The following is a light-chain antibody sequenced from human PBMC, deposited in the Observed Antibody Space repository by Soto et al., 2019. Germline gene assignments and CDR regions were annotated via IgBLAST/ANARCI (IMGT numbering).Light chain of an antibody. V-gene: IGKV3-20*01. Sequence: EIVMTQSPATLSLSTGERATLSCRASQGVSSYLAWYQQRPGQAPRLLMYGASSRATGIPERFSGSGSGTDFTLTISRLEPEDFAVYYCQQYGSSPRTFGQRTKVDIK. CDR1: QGVSSY. CDR2: GAS. CDR3: QQYGSSPRT. J-gene: IGKJ1*01.